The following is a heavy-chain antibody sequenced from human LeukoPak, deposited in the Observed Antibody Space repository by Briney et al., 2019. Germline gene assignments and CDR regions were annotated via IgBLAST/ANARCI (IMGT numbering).Heavy chain of an antibody. CDR2: IKQDGSQR. CDR3: ARVHYYGSRYYYMDV. Sequence: PGGSLRLSCAASGFTFSSYAMTWVRQAPGKGLEWVASIKQDGSQRYYVDSVKGRFTISRDNAEKSLYLQMNSLRADDTAIYYCARVHYYGSRYYYMDVWGKGTTVTISS. V-gene: IGHV3-7*01. D-gene: IGHD3-10*01. J-gene: IGHJ6*03. CDR1: GFTFSSYA.